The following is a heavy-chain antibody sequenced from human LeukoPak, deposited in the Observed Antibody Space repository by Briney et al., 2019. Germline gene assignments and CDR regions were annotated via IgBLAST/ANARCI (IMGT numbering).Heavy chain of an antibody. CDR1: GGSISSYY. D-gene: IGHD1-26*01. CDR2: IYYSGST. V-gene: IGHV4-59*01. Sequence: SETLSLTCTVSGGSISSYYWSWIRQPPGKGLEWIGYIYYSGSTNYNPSLKSRVTISVDTSKNQFSLKLSSVTAADTAVYYCARGRGYYGTDYWGQGTLVTVSS. J-gene: IGHJ4*02. CDR3: ARGRGYYGTDY.